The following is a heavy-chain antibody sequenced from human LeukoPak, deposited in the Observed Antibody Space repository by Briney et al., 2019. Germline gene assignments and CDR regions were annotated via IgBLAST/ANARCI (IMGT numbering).Heavy chain of an antibody. D-gene: IGHD3-3*01. CDR3: ARSLPPFRFIFDY. V-gene: IGHV3-66*01. Sequence: PGGSLRLSCAASGFTVASNHMSWVRQAPGKGLEWVSVIYSGGNTYYADSVKGRFTISRDNSKNTLYLQMNSLRAVDTAVYYCARSLPPFRFIFDYWGQGSLVTVSS. CDR1: GFTVASNH. J-gene: IGHJ4*02. CDR2: IYSGGNT.